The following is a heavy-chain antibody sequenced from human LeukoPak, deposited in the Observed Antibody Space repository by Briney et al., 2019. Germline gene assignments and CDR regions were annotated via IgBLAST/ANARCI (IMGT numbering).Heavy chain of an antibody. J-gene: IGHJ4*02. CDR3: ARDRRGYSSSPTFDY. Sequence: SETLSLTCTVSGASISSSRYYWGWIRQPPGKGLEWIGSISYSGTTYYNPSLKSRVTISVDTSKNQFSLKLSSVTAADTAVYYCARDRRGYSSSPTFDYWGQGTLVTVSS. D-gene: IGHD6-13*01. CDR1: GASISSSRYY. CDR2: ISYSGTT. V-gene: IGHV4-39*07.